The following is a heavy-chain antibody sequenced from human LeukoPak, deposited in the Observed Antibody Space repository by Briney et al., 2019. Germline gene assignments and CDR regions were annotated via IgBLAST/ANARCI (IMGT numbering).Heavy chain of an antibody. D-gene: IGHD2-2*01. V-gene: IGHV1-2*02. Sequence: ASVKVSCKASGYTFTGYYMHWVRQAPGQGLEWMGWINPNSGGTNYAQKFQGRFTMTRDTSISTAYMELSRLRSDDTAVYYCARDRVNIVVVPAAMAYYYYYMDVWGKGATVTVSS. CDR1: GYTFTGYY. CDR3: ARDRVNIVVVPAAMAYYYYYMDV. CDR2: INPNSGGT. J-gene: IGHJ6*03.